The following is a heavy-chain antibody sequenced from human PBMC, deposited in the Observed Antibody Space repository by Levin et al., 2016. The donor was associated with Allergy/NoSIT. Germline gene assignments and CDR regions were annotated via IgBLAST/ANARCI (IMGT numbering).Heavy chain of an antibody. CDR1: SYTFSSYY. Sequence: ASVKVSCKASSYTFSSYYIHWVRQAPGQGLEWMGIINPSVGRASYAQKFQGRVTMTRDTSTSTVYMELTSLRSEDTAVYYCALCLSDSEQKSYYYSGLDVWGQGTTVTVSS. J-gene: IGHJ6*02. CDR2: INPSVGRA. D-gene: IGHD1/OR15-1a*01. CDR3: ALCLSDSEQKSYYYSGLDV. V-gene: IGHV1-46*01.